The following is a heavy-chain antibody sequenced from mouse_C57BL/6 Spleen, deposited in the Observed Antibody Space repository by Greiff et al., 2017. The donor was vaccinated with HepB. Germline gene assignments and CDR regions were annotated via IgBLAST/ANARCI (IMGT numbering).Heavy chain of an antibody. CDR1: GFTFSSYT. Sequence: EVQLVESGGGLVKPGGSLKLSCAASGFTFSSYTMSWVRQTPEQRLEWVATISGGGGNTYYPDSVKGRFTISRDNAKYTLYLQMSSLRSEDTALYNRARRTTVVFDYWGQGTTLTVSS. J-gene: IGHJ2*01. CDR3: ARRTTVVFDY. CDR2: ISGGGGNT. D-gene: IGHD1-1*02. V-gene: IGHV5-9*01.